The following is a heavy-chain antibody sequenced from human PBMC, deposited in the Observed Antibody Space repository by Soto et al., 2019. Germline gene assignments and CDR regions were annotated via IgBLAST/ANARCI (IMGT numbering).Heavy chain of an antibody. V-gene: IGHV4-59*01. J-gene: IGHJ5*02. D-gene: IGHD6-19*01. CDR2: IYYSGST. CDR3: ARDRNKGGSGWYRFSMDNWFDP. Sequence: SSETLSLTCTVSGGSISSYYWSWIRQPPGKGLEWIGYIYYSGSTNYNPSLKSRVTISVDTSKNQFSLKLSSVTAADTAVYYCARDRNKGGSGWYRFSMDNWFDPWGQGTLVTVSS. CDR1: GGSISSYY.